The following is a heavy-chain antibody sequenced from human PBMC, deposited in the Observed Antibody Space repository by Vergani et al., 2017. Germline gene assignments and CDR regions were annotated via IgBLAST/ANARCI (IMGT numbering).Heavy chain of an antibody. CDR1: GGSISSGGYS. D-gene: IGHD3-3*01. Sequence: QLQLQESGSGLVKPSQTLSLTCAVSGGSISSGGYSWSWIRQPPGKGLEWSGYIYHSGSTYYNPSLKSRVTISVDRSKNQFSLKLSSVTAAVTAVYYCAREYYDFWSGYYTGGWFDPWGQGTLVTVSA. J-gene: IGHJ5*02. CDR3: AREYYDFWSGYYTGGWFDP. CDR2: IYHSGST. V-gene: IGHV4-30-2*01.